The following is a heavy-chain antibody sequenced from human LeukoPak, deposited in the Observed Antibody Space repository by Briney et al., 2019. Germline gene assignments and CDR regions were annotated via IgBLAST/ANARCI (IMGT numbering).Heavy chain of an antibody. CDR3: ARDRFSRVVAATPRAMAYMDV. CDR2: INPNSGGT. Sequence: ASVKVSCKASGYTFTGYYMHWVRQAPGQGLEWMGWINPNSGGTNYAQKFQGRVTMTRDTSISTAYMELSRLRSDDTAVYYCARDRFSRVVAATPRAMAYMDVWGKGTTVTVSS. D-gene: IGHD2-15*01. V-gene: IGHV1-2*02. J-gene: IGHJ6*03. CDR1: GYTFTGYY.